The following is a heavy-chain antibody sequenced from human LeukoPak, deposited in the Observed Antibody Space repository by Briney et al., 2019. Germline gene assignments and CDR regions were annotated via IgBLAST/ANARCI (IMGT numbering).Heavy chain of an antibody. Sequence: PGGSLRLSCTVSGFTVSSNSMSWVRQAPGKGLEWVSFIYSGDTHYSDSVKGRFTISRDHSKNTLYLQMHSLRAEDTAVYYCARRAGAYSHPYDYWGQGTLVTVSS. J-gene: IGHJ4*02. CDR1: GFTVSSNS. V-gene: IGHV3-53*01. D-gene: IGHD4/OR15-4a*01. CDR2: IYSGDT. CDR3: ARRAGAYSHPYDY.